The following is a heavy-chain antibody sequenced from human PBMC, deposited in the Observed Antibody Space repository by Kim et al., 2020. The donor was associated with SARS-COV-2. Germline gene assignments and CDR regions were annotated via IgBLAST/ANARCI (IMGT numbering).Heavy chain of an antibody. D-gene: IGHD5-18*01. CDR3: ARDPGYSYGY. J-gene: IGHJ4*02. V-gene: IGHV1-2*02. CDR2: GT. Sequence: GTNYAQKFQGRVTMTRDTSISTAYMELSRLRSDDTAVYYCARDPGYSYGYWGQGTLVTVSS.